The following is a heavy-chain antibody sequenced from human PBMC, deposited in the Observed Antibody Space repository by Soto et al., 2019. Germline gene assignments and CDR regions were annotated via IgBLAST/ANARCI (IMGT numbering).Heavy chain of an antibody. V-gene: IGHV1-8*01. CDR2: MNPNSGNT. Sequence: ASVKVSCKASGYTFTSYDINWVRQATGQGLEWMGWMNPNSGNTGCAQKFQGRVTMTRNTSISTAYMELSSLRSEDTAVYYCARVGYYYYYMDVWGKGTTVTVSS. CDR3: ARVGYYYYYMDV. CDR1: GYTFTSYD. J-gene: IGHJ6*03.